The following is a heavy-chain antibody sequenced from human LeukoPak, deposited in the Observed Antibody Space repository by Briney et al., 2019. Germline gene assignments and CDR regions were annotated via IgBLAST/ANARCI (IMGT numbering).Heavy chain of an antibody. V-gene: IGHV1-2*06. CDR2: INPNSGGT. CDR1: VYTFTCYY. D-gene: IGHD1-26*01. Sequence: ASVKVSCKASVYTFTCYYMHWVRQAPGQGLEWMGRINPNSGGTNYAQKFQGRVTMTRDTSISTAYMELSRLRSDDTAVYYCAAEANSGSYAPNAFDIWGQGTMVTVSS. J-gene: IGHJ3*02. CDR3: AAEANSGSYAPNAFDI.